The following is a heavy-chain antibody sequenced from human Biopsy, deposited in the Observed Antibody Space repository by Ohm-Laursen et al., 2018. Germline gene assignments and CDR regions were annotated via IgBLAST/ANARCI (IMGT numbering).Heavy chain of an antibody. V-gene: IGHV4-59*01. CDR3: ARATNSTGWPYYYFYGMDV. Sequence: TLSLTCTVSGGSISSDYWSWIRQTPGKGLEWIGYIYYSGSTNYNHSLKSRVTISVDTSKNQFSLRLNSVTAADTAVYYCARATNSTGWPYYYFYGMDVWGQGTTVTVSS. CDR2: IYYSGST. D-gene: IGHD2/OR15-2a*01. CDR1: GGSISSDY. J-gene: IGHJ6*02.